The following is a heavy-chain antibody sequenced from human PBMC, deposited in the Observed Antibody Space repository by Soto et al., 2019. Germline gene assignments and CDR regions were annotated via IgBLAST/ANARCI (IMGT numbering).Heavy chain of an antibody. CDR1: GFTFSNAW. Sequence: PGGSLRLSCAASGFTFSNAWMNWVRQAPGKGLEWVGRIKSETDGGTTDYTAPVKGRFTISRDDSKNTPYLQMNSLEIEDTAVYYCTTGIAVALGYYQYYYVMDVWGQGTTVTVSS. J-gene: IGHJ6*02. CDR3: TTGIAVALGYYQYYYVMDV. CDR2: IKSETDGGTT. V-gene: IGHV3-15*07. D-gene: IGHD6-19*01.